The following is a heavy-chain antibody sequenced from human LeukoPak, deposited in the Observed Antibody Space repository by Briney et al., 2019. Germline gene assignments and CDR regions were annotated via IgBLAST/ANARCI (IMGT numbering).Heavy chain of an antibody. V-gene: IGHV3-21*04. CDR1: GFSFSTWS. CDR3: ASTPSLYNYGPSLWDY. CDR2: ISSSSRYI. D-gene: IGHD5-18*01. J-gene: IGHJ4*02. Sequence: GGSLRLSCAASGFSFSTWSVNWVRQAPGKGLEWVSCISSSSRYIYYSDSVKGRFTISRDNAKNSLYLQMNSLRAEDTAVYYCASTPSLYNYGPSLWDYWGQGTLVTVSS.